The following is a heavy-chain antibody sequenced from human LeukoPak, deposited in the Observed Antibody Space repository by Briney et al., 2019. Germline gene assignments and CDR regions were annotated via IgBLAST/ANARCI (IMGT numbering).Heavy chain of an antibody. J-gene: IGHJ6*02. CDR2: INHSGST. Sequence: NPSETLSLTCAVYGGSFSGYYWSWIRQPPGKGLEWIGEINHSGSTNYNPSLKSRVTISVDTSKNQFSLKLSSVTAADTAVYYCAGSFYYYYGMDVWGQGTTVTVSS. CDR3: AGSFYYYYGMDV. D-gene: IGHD2-15*01. V-gene: IGHV4-34*01. CDR1: GGSFSGYY.